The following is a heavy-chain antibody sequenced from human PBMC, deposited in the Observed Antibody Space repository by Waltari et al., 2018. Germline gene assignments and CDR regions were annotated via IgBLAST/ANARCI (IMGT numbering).Heavy chain of an antibody. CDR1: GFTFSSYG. CDR3: AEAVNLG. V-gene: IGHV3-30*18. J-gene: IGHJ4*02. D-gene: IGHD3-10*01. CDR2: ISYDGSNK. Sequence: QVQLVESGGGVVQPGRALRLSCAASGFTFSSYGMHWVRQAPGKGLEWVAVISYDGSNKYYADSVKCRFTISRDNSKNTLYLQMNSLRAEDTAVYYCAEAVNLGWGQGTLVTVSS.